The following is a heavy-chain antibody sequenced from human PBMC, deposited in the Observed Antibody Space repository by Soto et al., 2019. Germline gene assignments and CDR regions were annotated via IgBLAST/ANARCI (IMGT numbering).Heavy chain of an antibody. CDR1: GYTFTSYA. CDR3: AREAYGKLSAFDI. Sequence: QVQLVQSGAEVKKPGASVKVSCKASGYTFTSYAMHWVRQAPGQRLEWMGWINGGNGNTKYSQKFQGRVTITRDTSASTAYMELSSLRSEDTAVYYCAREAYGKLSAFDIWGQGTMVTVSS. D-gene: IGHD3-16*01. V-gene: IGHV1-3*01. J-gene: IGHJ3*02. CDR2: INGGNGNT.